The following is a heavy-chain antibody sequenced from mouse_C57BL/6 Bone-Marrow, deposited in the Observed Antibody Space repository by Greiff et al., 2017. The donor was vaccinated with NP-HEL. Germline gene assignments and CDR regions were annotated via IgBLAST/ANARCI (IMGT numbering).Heavy chain of an antibody. J-gene: IGHJ3*01. CDR1: GYAFSSSW. Sequence: VQLQQSGPELVKPGASVKISCKASGYAFSSSWMNWVKQRPGKGLEWIGRIYPGDGDTNYNGKFKGKATLTADKSSSTAYMQLSSLTSEDSAVYFCHYYGNAWFAYWGQGTLVTVSA. V-gene: IGHV1-82*01. CDR3: HYYGNAWFAY. CDR2: IYPGDGDT. D-gene: IGHD2-1*01.